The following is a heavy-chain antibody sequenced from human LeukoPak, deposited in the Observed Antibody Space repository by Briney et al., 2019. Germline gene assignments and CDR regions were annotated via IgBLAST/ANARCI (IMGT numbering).Heavy chain of an antibody. D-gene: IGHD1-26*01. V-gene: IGHV1-69*05. J-gene: IGHJ6*03. CDR3: ARVVVGGSYSYYYYYMDV. Sequence: SVKVSCKASGGTFSSYAISWVRQAPGQGLEWMGRIIPIFGTANYAQKFQGRVTITTDESTSTAYMELRSLRSDDTAVYYCARVVVGGSYSYYYYYMDVWGKGTTVTVSS. CDR1: GGTFSSYA. CDR2: IIPIFGTA.